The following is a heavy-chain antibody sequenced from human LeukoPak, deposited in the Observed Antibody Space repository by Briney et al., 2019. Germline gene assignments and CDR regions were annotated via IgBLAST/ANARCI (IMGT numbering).Heavy chain of an antibody. V-gene: IGHV1-69*04. Sequence: GASVKVSCTASGGTFSSYAISWVRQAPGQGLEWMGRIIPILGIANYAQKFQGRVTITADKSTSTAYMELSSLRSEDTAVYYCARERRWLQLGSPDFDYWGQGTLVTVSS. CDR1: GGTFSSYA. CDR2: IIPILGIA. CDR3: ARERRWLQLGSPDFDY. D-gene: IGHD5-24*01. J-gene: IGHJ4*02.